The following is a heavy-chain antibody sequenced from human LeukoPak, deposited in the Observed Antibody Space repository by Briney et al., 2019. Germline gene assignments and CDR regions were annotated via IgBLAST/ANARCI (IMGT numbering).Heavy chain of an antibody. Sequence: GESLKISCKGSGYSFTSYWIGWVRQMPGKGLEWMGIIYPGDSDTGYSPSFQGQVTISADKSISTAYLQWSSLKASDTAMYYCARIGLYCSSTSCYDYWGQGTLVTVSS. CDR1: GYSFTSYW. CDR2: IYPGDSDT. D-gene: IGHD2-2*01. V-gene: IGHV5-51*01. CDR3: ARIGLYCSSTSCYDY. J-gene: IGHJ4*02.